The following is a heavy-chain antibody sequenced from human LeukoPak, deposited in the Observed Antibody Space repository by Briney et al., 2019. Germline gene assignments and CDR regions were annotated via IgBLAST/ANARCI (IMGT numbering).Heavy chain of an antibody. CDR1: GFTFSSYA. CDR2: ISYDGSNK. J-gene: IGHJ6*02. V-gene: IGHV3-30-3*01. CDR3: ARVAYYDSGNDYGMDV. D-gene: IGHD3-22*01. Sequence: GGSLRLSCAVSGFTFSSYAMHWVRQAPGKGLEWVAVISYDGSNKYYADSVKGRFTISRDNSKNTLYLQMNSLRAEDTAVYYCARVAYYDSGNDYGMDVWGQGTTVTVSS.